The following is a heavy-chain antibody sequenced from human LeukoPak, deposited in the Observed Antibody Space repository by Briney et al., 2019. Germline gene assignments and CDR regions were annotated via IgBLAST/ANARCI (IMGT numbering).Heavy chain of an antibody. Sequence: PGGSLRLSCAASGFTFDDYAMHWVRQAPGKGLEWVSGISWSSGSIGYADSVKGRFTISRDNAKNSLYLQMNSLRAEDTALYYCAKADYYDILTGYDYWGQGTLVTVSS. D-gene: IGHD3-9*01. CDR3: AKADYYDILTGYDY. J-gene: IGHJ4*02. V-gene: IGHV3-9*01. CDR2: ISWSSGSI. CDR1: GFTFDDYA.